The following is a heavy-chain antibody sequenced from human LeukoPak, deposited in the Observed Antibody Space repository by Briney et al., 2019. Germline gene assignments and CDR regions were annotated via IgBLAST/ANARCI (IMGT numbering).Heavy chain of an antibody. Sequence: SVKVSCKASGGTFSSYAISWVRQAPGQGLEWMGGIIPIFGTANYAQKFQGRVTITADESTCTAYMELSSLRSEDTAVYYCARVGRTYYYDSSGYYAFDYWGQGTLVTVSS. J-gene: IGHJ4*02. CDR2: IIPIFGTA. D-gene: IGHD3-22*01. CDR1: GGTFSSYA. CDR3: ARVGRTYYYDSSGYYAFDY. V-gene: IGHV1-69*01.